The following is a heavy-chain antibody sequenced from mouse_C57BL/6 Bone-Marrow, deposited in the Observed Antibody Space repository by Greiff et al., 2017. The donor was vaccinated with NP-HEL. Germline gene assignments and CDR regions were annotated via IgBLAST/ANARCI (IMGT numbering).Heavy chain of an antibody. D-gene: IGHD1-1*02. CDR2: INPSSGYT. J-gene: IGHJ4*01. CDR3: ARWGWYYAMDY. CDR1: GYTFTSYT. V-gene: IGHV1-4*01. Sequence: VQLQPSGAALARPGASVPMSCTASGYTFTSYTMHWVKQRPGQGLEWIGYINPSSGYTKYNQKFKDKATLTADKSSSTAYMQLSSLTSEDSAVYYCARWGWYYAMDYWGQGTSVTVSS.